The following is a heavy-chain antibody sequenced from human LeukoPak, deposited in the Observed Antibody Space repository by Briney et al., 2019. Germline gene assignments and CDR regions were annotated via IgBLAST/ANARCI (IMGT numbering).Heavy chain of an antibody. CDR3: ARDYCSSTSCYLDY. CDR1: GYTFSIHG. Sequence: GASVKVSCKASGYTFSIHGFSWVRQAPGQGLEWMGWISGYNGNTNYAQKLQGRVTMTTDTSTRTAYMELRSLRSDDTAVYYCARDYCSSTSCYLDYWGQGTLVTVSS. CDR2: ISGYNGNT. V-gene: IGHV1-18*01. D-gene: IGHD2-2*01. J-gene: IGHJ4*02.